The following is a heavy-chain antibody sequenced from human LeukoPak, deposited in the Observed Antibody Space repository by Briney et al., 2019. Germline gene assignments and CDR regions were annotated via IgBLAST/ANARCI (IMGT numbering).Heavy chain of an antibody. D-gene: IGHD6-19*01. J-gene: IGHJ4*02. CDR1: GGTFSSYA. CDR2: IIPIFGTA. V-gene: IGHV1-69*01. CDR3: AREGPYSSGWDLDY. Sequence: SVKVSCKASGGTFSSYAISWVRQAPGQGIEWMGGIIPIFGTANYAQKFQGRVTITADESKSTAYMELSSLRSEDTAVYYCAREGPYSSGWDLDYWGQGTLVTVSS.